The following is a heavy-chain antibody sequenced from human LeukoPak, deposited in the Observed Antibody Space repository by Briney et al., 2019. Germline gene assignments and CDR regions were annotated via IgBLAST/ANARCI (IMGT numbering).Heavy chain of an antibody. CDR3: ARWQFVVDTAMVVAGFDY. CDR2: INLHSGDT. J-gene: IGHJ4*02. Sequence: GASVKVSCKASGYTFTGYYIHWVRQAPGQGLEWVGWINLHSGDTNYAQNFQGRVTMTRDTSISTAYLELSRLRSDDTAVYYCARWQFVVDTAMVVAGFDYWGQGTLVTVSS. D-gene: IGHD5-18*01. V-gene: IGHV1-2*02. CDR1: GYTFTGYY.